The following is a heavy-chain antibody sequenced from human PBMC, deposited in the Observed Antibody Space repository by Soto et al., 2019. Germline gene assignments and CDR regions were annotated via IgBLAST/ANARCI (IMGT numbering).Heavy chain of an antibody. CDR1: GGSFSGYY. V-gene: IGHV4-34*01. J-gene: IGHJ5*02. CDR2: INHSGST. Sequence: SETLSLTCAVYGGSFSGYYWSWIRQPPGKGLEWIGEINHSGSTNYNPSLKSRVTISVDTSKNQFSLKLSSVTAADTAVYYCAREEGDIVLMVYGEGNWFDPWGQGTLVTVSS. D-gene: IGHD2-8*01. CDR3: AREEGDIVLMVYGEGNWFDP.